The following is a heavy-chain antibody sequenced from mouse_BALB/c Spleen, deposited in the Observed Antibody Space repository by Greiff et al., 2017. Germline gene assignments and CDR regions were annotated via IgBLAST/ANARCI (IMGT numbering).Heavy chain of an antibody. J-gene: IGHJ4*01. Sequence: QVQLQQSGAELAKPGASVKMSCKASGYTFTSYWMHWVKQRPGQGLEWIGYINPSTGYTEYNQKFKDKATLTADKSSSTAYMQRSSLTSEDSAVYYCARRGYGNYDYYAMDYWGQGTSVTVSS. V-gene: IGHV1-7*01. CDR1: GYTFTSYW. D-gene: IGHD2-10*02. CDR2: INPSTGYT. CDR3: ARRGYGNYDYYAMDY.